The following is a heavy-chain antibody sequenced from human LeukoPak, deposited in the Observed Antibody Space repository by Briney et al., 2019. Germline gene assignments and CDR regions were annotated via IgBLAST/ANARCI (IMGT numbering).Heavy chain of an antibody. CDR1: GGSISSYY. Sequence: PSETLSLTYTVSGGSISSYYWSWIRQPPGKGLEWIGYIYYSGSTNYNPSLKSRVTISVDTSKNQFSLKLSSVTAADTAVYYCARDGDVLYSNYYFDYWGQGTLVTVSS. V-gene: IGHV4-59*12. D-gene: IGHD4-11*01. CDR2: IYYSGST. CDR3: ARDGDVLYSNYYFDY. J-gene: IGHJ4*02.